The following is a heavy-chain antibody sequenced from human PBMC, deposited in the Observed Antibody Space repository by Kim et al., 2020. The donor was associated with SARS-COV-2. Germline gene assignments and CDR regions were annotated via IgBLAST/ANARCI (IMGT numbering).Heavy chain of an antibody. D-gene: IGHD1-1*01. Sequence: ASVKVSCKASGYTFTSYAMHWVRQAPGQRLEWMGWINAGNGNTKYSQKFQGRVTITRDTSASTAYMELSSLRSEDTAVYYRARDRTRLKRDDAFDIWGQGTMVTVSS. J-gene: IGHJ3*02. CDR3: ARDRTRLKRDDAFDI. CDR2: INAGNGNT. V-gene: IGHV1-3*01. CDR1: GYTFTSYA.